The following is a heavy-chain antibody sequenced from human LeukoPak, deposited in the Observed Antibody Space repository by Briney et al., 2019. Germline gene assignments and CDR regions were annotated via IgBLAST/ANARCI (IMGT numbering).Heavy chain of an antibody. V-gene: IGHV4-30-2*01. CDR1: GGSISSGGYS. CDR3: ARESPWTVRGFDP. CDR2: IYHSGST. J-gene: IGHJ5*02. Sequence: PSETLSLTCAVSGGSISSGGYSWSWIRQPPGKGLEWIGYIYHSGSTYYYPSLKSRVTISVDRSKNQFSLKLSSVTAADTAVYYCARESPWTVRGFDPWGQGTLVTVSS. D-gene: IGHD3-10*01.